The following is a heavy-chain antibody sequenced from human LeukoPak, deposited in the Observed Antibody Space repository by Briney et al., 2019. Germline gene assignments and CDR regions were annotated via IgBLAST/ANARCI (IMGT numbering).Heavy chain of an antibody. Sequence: GGSLRLSCAASGFTFSDYYMSWIRQAPGKGLEWVSYISSSGSTIYYADSVKGRFTISRDNAKNSLYLQMNSLRAEDTAVYYCAKSTDSSGYSAFDSWGQGTLVTVSS. CDR1: GFTFSDYY. CDR3: AKSTDSSGYSAFDS. J-gene: IGHJ4*02. D-gene: IGHD3-22*01. V-gene: IGHV3-11*04. CDR2: ISSSGSTI.